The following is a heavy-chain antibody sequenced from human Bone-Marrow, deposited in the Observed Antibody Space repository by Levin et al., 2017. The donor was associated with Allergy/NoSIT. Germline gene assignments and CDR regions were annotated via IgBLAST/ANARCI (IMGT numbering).Heavy chain of an antibody. CDR3: ARSVAGEFDY. J-gene: IGHJ4*02. CDR2: IFYSGST. V-gene: IGHV4-59*01. D-gene: IGHD3-10*01. CDR1: GGSISGYY. Sequence: SQTLSLTCTVSGGSISGYYWRWVRQPPGKGLEWVGHIFYSGSTNYNPSLKSRVTISINTSKNQFSLNPTSVTAADTAFYYCARSVAGEFDYWGQGTLVTVSS.